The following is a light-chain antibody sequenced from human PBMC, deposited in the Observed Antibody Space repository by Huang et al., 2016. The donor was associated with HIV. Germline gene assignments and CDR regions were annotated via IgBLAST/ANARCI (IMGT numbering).Light chain of an antibody. V-gene: IGKV1-6*01. CDR2: AAS. CDR1: PGVRND. J-gene: IGKJ1*01. Sequence: AIQMTQSPSSLSASVGDRVSISCRASPGVRNDLSWYQQRPGKAPKLRIYAASSLENGVPSRSIGSQSGTDFTLTISSLQPEDFATYYCLQHYIFPPTFGQGTRVEIK. CDR3: LQHYIFPPT.